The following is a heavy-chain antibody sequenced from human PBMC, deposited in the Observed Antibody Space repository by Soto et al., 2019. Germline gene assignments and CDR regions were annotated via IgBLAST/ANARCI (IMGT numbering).Heavy chain of an antibody. J-gene: IGHJ4*02. D-gene: IGHD3-22*01. CDR2: INAGNGDI. CDR1: GYPFTSYI. CDR3: ARDPEDYDSNSHFDY. Sequence: QVHLVQSGAEVKKPGASVRVSCKASGYPFTSYIFHWVRQAPGQRLEWMGRINAGNGDIKYSQKFQGRVAIIRDTSASAAYMELSSLTSEDTAVYYCARDPEDYDSNSHFDYWGQGTLVTVSA. V-gene: IGHV1-3*01.